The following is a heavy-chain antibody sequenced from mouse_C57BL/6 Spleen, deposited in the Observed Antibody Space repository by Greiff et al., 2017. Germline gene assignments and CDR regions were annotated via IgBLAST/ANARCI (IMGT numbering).Heavy chain of an antibody. D-gene: IGHD2-4*01. V-gene: IGHV14-3*01. CDR3: ARERGLYYDLYYAMDY. CDR2: IDPANGNT. CDR1: GFNIKNTY. J-gene: IGHJ4*01. Sequence: VQLQQSVAELVRPGASVKLSCTASGFNIKNTYMHWVKQRPEQGLEWIGRIDPANGNTKYAPKFQGKATITADTSSTTAYLQLSSLTSEDTASYYGARERGLYYDLYYAMDYWGQGTSVTVSS.